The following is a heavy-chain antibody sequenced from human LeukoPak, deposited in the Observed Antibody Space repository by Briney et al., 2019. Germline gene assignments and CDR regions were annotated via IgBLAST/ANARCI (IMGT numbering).Heavy chain of an antibody. CDR3: ARMTVSGRDNWFDP. CDR1: GYTFTYYD. J-gene: IGHJ5*02. CDR2: LNPNNGNT. Sequence: ASVKVSCKASGYTFTYYDMHWVRQATGQGLEWMGWLNPNNGNTGYAQKFQGRVTITRNTSINTAYMELSSLRSEDTAVYYCARMTVSGRDNWFDPWGQGTLVTVSS. D-gene: IGHD6-19*01. V-gene: IGHV1-8*03.